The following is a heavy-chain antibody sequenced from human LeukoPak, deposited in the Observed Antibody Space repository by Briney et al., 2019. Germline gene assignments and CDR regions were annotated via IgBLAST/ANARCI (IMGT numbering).Heavy chain of an antibody. Sequence: GGSLRLSCAASGFTFSSYAMSWVRQAPGKGLEWVSAISGSGGSTYYADSVKGRFTISRDNSKNTLYLQMNSLRAEDTAVYYCAKSPFTMIVRVGAFDIWGQGTMVTVSS. CDR3: AKSPFTMIVRVGAFDI. D-gene: IGHD3-22*01. CDR1: GFTFSSYA. CDR2: ISGSGGST. J-gene: IGHJ3*02. V-gene: IGHV3-23*01.